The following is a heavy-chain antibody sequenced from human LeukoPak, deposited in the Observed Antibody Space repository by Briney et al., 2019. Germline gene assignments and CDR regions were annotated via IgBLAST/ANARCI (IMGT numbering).Heavy chain of an antibody. CDR3: ASSPIPYSSDFDY. V-gene: IGHV3-30*02. D-gene: IGHD4-11*01. J-gene: IGHJ4*02. CDR2: IRYDGSNT. Sequence: PGGSLRLSCAASGITFSNYGMHWVRQAPGKGLEWVTFIRYDGSNTYYADSVKGRFTVSRDNSKNTLYLQMNSLRAEDTAVYYCASSPIPYSSDFDYWGQGTLVTVSS. CDR1: GITFSNYG.